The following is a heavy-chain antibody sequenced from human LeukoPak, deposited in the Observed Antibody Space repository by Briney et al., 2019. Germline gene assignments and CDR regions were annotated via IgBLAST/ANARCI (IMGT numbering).Heavy chain of an antibody. Sequence: PGRSLRLSCAASGFTFSSYGMHWVRQAPGKGRDWVGVISSDGSNTHYADSVKGRFTISRDNSKTTLSLQMDSLRADDTAVYYCAKDQAAFGDYDFDYWGQGTLVTVSP. CDR3: AKDQAAFGDYDFDY. CDR2: ISSDGSNT. D-gene: IGHD4-17*01. J-gene: IGHJ4*02. V-gene: IGHV3-30*18. CDR1: GFTFSSYG.